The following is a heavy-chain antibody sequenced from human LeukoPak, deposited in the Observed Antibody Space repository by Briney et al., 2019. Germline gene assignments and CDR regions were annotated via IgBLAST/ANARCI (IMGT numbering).Heavy chain of an antibody. CDR1: GFTFSSYS. Sequence: GGSLRLSCAASGFTFSSYSMNWVRQAPGKGPEWVSSISSSSSYIYYADSVKGRFTISRDNAKNSLYLQMNSLRAEDTAVYYCAKSPMVRGVTDDYWGQGTLVTVSS. D-gene: IGHD3-10*01. CDR2: ISSSSSYI. V-gene: IGHV3-21*04. J-gene: IGHJ4*02. CDR3: AKSPMVRGVTDDY.